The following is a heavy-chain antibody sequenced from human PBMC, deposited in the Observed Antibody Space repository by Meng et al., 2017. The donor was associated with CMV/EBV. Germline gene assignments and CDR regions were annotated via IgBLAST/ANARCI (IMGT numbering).Heavy chain of an antibody. J-gene: IGHJ2*01. CDR1: GGSCSSYA. Sequence: QVQWVQYGAEVKKLGTSVKVSCKVAGGSCSSYAISWVRQAPGQGLEWMGGIIPIFGTANYAQKFQGRVTITADESTSTAYMELSSLRSEDTAVYYCASVTGIGWWYFDLWGRGTLVTVSS. V-gene: IGHV1-69*01. CDR3: ASVTGIGWWYFDL. D-gene: IGHD1-20*01. CDR2: IIPIFGTA.